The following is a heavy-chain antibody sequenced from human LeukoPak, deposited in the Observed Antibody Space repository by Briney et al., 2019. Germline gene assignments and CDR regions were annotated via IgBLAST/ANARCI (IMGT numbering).Heavy chain of an antibody. V-gene: IGHV1-24*01. D-gene: IGHD1-26*01. CDR3: ARAVWELAAFDI. CDR2: FDPEDGET. Sequence: ASVKVSCKVSGYTLTELSMHWVRQAPGKGLEWMGGFDPEDGETIYAQKFQGRVTMTEDTSTDTAYMELSSLRSDDTAVYYCARAVWELAAFDIWGQGTMVTVSS. CDR1: GYTLTELS. J-gene: IGHJ3*02.